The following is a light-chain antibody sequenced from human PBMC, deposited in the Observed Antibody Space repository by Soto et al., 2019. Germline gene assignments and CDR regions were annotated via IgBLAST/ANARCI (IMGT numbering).Light chain of an antibody. J-gene: IGLJ2*01. V-gene: IGLV2-14*01. CDR1: AVAFGGYNY. CDR2: DVS. CDR3: SSYTSTSTFLV. Sequence: QSALTQPASVSGPPGQPFPFPCLETAVAFGGYNYVSWYQRHPGKAPKLMISDVSNRPSGVSDRFSGSKSGNTASLTISGLQAEDEADYYCSSYTSTSTFLVFGGGTKLTVL.